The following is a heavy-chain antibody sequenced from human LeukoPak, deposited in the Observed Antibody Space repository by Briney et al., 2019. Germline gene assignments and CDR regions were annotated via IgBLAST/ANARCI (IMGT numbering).Heavy chain of an antibody. CDR2: ISYDGSNK. D-gene: IGHD2-2*01. Sequence: TGGSLRLSCAASGFTFSSYAMHWVRQAPGKGLEWVAVISYDGSNKYYADSVKGRFTISRDNSKNTLYLQMNSLRAEDTAVYYCAREFIVVVPAAMGGVGYWGQGTLVTVSS. V-gene: IGHV3-30-3*01. CDR1: GFTFSSYA. CDR3: AREFIVVVPAAMGGVGY. J-gene: IGHJ4*02.